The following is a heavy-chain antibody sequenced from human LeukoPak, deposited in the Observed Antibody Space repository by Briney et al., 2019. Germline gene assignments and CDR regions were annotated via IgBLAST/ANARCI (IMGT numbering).Heavy chain of an antibody. CDR1: GYTFTGYY. Sequence: ASVKVSRKASGYTFTGYYMHWVRQALGQGLEWMGWINPNSGGTNYAQKFQGRVTMTRDTSISTAYMELSRLRSDDTAVYYCASASYMGGDFDYWGQGTLVTVSS. CDR2: INPNSGGT. D-gene: IGHD1-26*01. J-gene: IGHJ4*02. CDR3: ASASYMGGDFDY. V-gene: IGHV1-2*02.